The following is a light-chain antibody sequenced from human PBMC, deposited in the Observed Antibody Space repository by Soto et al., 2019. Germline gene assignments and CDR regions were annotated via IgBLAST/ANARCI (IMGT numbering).Light chain of an antibody. CDR2: AAS. J-gene: IGKJ1*01. CDR3: QTYHSAPRT. CDR1: QDISYY. Sequence: DIQMTQSPSSLSASVGDRVTITCRANQDISYYLAWYQQKQGKVPKLLIYAASTLQSGVPSRFSGSGSGTDFTFTISGLQPEDIAPYYCQTYHSAPRTFGKGTKVESK. V-gene: IGKV1-27*01.